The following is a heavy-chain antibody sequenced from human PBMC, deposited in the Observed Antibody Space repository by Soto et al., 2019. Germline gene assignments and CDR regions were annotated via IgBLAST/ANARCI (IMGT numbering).Heavy chain of an antibody. J-gene: IGHJ4*02. CDR2: IRSKAYGGTT. D-gene: IGHD3-22*01. CDR3: TRGYYYDSSGYYYGSLAAGY. Sequence: PGGSLRLSCAASGFTFSNAWMSWVRQAPGKGLEWVGFIRSKAYGGTTEYAASVKGRFTISRDDSKSIAYLQMNSLKTEDTAVYYCTRGYYYDSSGYYYGSLAAGYWGQGTLVTVSS. CDR1: GFTFSNAW. V-gene: IGHV3-49*04.